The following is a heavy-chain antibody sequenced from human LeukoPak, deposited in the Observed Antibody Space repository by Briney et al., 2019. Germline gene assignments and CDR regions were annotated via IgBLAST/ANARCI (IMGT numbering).Heavy chain of an antibody. D-gene: IGHD6-13*01. CDR2: ISGSGGST. J-gene: IGHJ4*02. CDR3: AKAHNPFVAAAGTLDC. Sequence: GGSLRLSCAASGFTFSSYAMSWVRQAPGKGLEWVSAISGSGGSTYYADSVKGRFTISRDNSKNTLYLQMNSLRAEDTAVYYCAKAHNPFVAAAGTLDCWGQGTLVTVSS. V-gene: IGHV3-23*01. CDR1: GFTFSSYA.